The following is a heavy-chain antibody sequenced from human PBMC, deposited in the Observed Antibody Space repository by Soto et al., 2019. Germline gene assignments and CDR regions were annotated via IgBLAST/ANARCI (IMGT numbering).Heavy chain of an antibody. J-gene: IGHJ4*02. V-gene: IGHV3-23*01. D-gene: IGHD3-10*01. CDR3: AKHNLVGSGAKDY. CDR2: ISGSGGST. Sequence: EVQLLDSGGGLVQPGGSLRLSCAASGFTFSRYAMSWVRQAPGKGLEWVSAISGSGGSTYYADSVKGRFTISRDNSKNTLYLQMNSLRAEDTAVYYCAKHNLVGSGAKDYWGGGTLVTFSS. CDR1: GFTFSRYA.